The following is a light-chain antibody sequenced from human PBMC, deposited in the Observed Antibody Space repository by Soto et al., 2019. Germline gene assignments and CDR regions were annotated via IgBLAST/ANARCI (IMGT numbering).Light chain of an antibody. Sequence: EIVLTQSPATLSLSPRERATLSCRASQSIDTYLAWYQQKSGQAPRLLIYDASKRATGIPARFSGSGSGTDFTLTISSLEPEDFAVYYCQQRSNWPPKYTFGQGTKVDIK. J-gene: IGKJ2*01. CDR1: QSIDTY. CDR3: QQRSNWPPKYT. CDR2: DAS. V-gene: IGKV3-11*01.